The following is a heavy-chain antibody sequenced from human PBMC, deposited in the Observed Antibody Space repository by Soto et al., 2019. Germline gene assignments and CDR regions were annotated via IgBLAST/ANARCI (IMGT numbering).Heavy chain of an antibody. D-gene: IGHD2-15*01. CDR3: AREVDGGYCSGGSCPYYYGMDV. CDR1: GFTFSSYS. V-gene: IGHV3-48*02. CDR2: ISSSSSTI. J-gene: IGHJ6*02. Sequence: GGSLRLSCAASGFTFSSYSMNWVRQAPGKGLEWVSYISSSSSTIYYADSVKGRFTISRDNAKNAMYLQMNSLRDEDTAVYYCAREVDGGYCSGGSCPYYYGMDVWGQGTTVTVSS.